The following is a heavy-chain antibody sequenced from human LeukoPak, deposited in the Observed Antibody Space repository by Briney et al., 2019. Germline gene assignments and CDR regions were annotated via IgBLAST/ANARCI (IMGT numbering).Heavy chain of an antibody. CDR3: ARDWFADTEEPGMDA. CDR1: GFTVSSNY. V-gene: IGHV3-53*01. CDR2: IYSGGST. D-gene: IGHD3-10*01. Sequence: GGSLRLSCAASGFTVSSNYMSWVRQAPGKGLEWVSVIYSGGSTYYADSVKGRFTISRDNSKNTLYLQMNSLRAEDTAVYYCARDWFADTEEPGMDAWGQGTTVTVSS. J-gene: IGHJ6*02.